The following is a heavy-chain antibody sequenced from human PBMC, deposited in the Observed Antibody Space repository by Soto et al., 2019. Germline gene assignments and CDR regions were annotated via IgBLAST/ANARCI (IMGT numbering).Heavy chain of an antibody. CDR2: IDDSGNT. V-gene: IGHV4-31*03. Sequence: QVQLQESGPGLLKPSQTPSLTCTVSGGSISSGAYYWSWIRQHPVRGLECIGHIDDSGNTYYSPSLKSRVSISSDTSKNQFSLKLKSVSAADTAVYYCASHPFGKTWLDPWGQGTLVTVSS. J-gene: IGHJ5*02. CDR3: ASHPFGKTWLDP. D-gene: IGHD3-10*01. CDR1: GGSISSGAYY.